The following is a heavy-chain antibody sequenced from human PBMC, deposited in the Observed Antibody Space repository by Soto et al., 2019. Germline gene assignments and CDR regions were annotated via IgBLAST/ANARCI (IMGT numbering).Heavy chain of an antibody. CDR3: ARGGISHWAYFYYMDV. D-gene: IGHD2-21*01. V-gene: IGHV4-39*07. Sequence: SETLSLTCTVSGGSISSSSYYWGWIRQPPGKGLEWIGRINHRGSTYYNPSLKSRVTMSVDTSKNQFSLTLNSVTAADTATYYCARGGISHWAYFYYMDVWDRGTTVTVSS. J-gene: IGHJ6*03. CDR2: INHRGST. CDR1: GGSISSSSYY.